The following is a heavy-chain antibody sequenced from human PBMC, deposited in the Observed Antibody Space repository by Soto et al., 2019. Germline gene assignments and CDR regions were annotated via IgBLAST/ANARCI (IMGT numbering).Heavy chain of an antibody. CDR1: GGTFSSYT. D-gene: IGHD2-2*01. Sequence: SVKVSCKASGGTFSSYTISWVRQAPGQGLEWMGRIIPILGIANYAQKFQGRVTITADKSTSTAYMELSSLRSEDTAVYYCARESIVVLSNWFASWGKGTLVPVSS. CDR3: ARESIVVLSNWFAS. CDR2: IIPILGIA. J-gene: IGHJ5*01. V-gene: IGHV1-69*04.